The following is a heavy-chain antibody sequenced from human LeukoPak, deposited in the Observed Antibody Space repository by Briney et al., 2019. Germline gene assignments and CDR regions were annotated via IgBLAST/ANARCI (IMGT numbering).Heavy chain of an antibody. D-gene: IGHD5-18*01. Sequence: ASLKVSSMASGYTFTGYYMHCVRQAPGQGLEWLGWINPNSGGTNYAQKFQGRVTMTRDTSISTAYMELSSLRSEDTAVYYCARGSMVTALSLYHYYYMDVWGKGTTVTISS. CDR2: INPNSGGT. CDR1: GYTFTGYY. V-gene: IGHV1-2*02. J-gene: IGHJ6*03. CDR3: ARGSMVTALSLYHYYYMDV.